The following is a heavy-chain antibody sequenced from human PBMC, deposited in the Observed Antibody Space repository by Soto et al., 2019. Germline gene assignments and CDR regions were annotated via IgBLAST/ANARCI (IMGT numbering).Heavy chain of an antibody. D-gene: IGHD3-10*01. J-gene: IGHJ6*02. V-gene: IGHV3-33*01. Sequence: QVQLVESGGGVVQPGRSLRLSCAASGFTFSSYGMHWVRQAPGKGLEWVAVIWYDGSNKYYADSVKGRFTISRDNSKNTLYLQMNSRGAEDTVVYYCAREGGYYGSGSYFGHKDVWGQGTTVTVSS. CDR2: IWYDGSNK. CDR1: GFTFSSYG. CDR3: AREGGYYGSGSYFGHKDV.